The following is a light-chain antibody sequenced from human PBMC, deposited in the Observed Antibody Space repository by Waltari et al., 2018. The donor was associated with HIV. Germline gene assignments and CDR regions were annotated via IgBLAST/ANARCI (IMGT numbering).Light chain of an antibody. V-gene: IGLV1-47*01. J-gene: IGLJ1*01. CDR3: AAWDDSLSGYV. CDR1: SSSIGSNY. Sequence: QSVLTQPPSASGTPGQRGTISCSGSSSSIGSNYVYWYQQLPRTAPKPLIYRNNPRPSGVPDRFSGSKSGTSASLAISGLRSEDEADYYCAAWDDSLSGYVFGTGTKVTVL. CDR2: RNN.